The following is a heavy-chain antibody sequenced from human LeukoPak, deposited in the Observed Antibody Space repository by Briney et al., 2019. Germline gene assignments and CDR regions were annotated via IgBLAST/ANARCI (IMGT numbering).Heavy chain of an antibody. D-gene: IGHD3-22*01. CDR3: AKDRSYYDSSGYDY. V-gene: IGHV3-30*18. CDR1: GFSFSSYG. Sequence: QPGRSLRLSCEASGFSFSSYGMHWVRHAPGKGLEWVAVISYDGSNKYYADSVKGRFTISRDNSKNTLYLQMNSLRAEDTAVYYCAKDRSYYDSSGYDYWGQGTLVTVSS. J-gene: IGHJ4*02. CDR2: ISYDGSNK.